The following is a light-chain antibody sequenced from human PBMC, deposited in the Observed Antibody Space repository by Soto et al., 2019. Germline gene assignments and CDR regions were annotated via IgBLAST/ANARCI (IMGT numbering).Light chain of an antibody. V-gene: IGKV1-39*01. CDR2: AAC. CDR1: QSINNY. J-gene: IGKJ1*01. CDR3: QQYNPWPPET. Sequence: DIQMTQSPSSLFAYVGDLFTITCRASQSINNYLNWYQQRPGKAPDLLSYAACTLQGGVPSRFSGSGSGTEFTLTISSLQYEDLAVYDCQQYNPWPPETVGQGTKVEIK.